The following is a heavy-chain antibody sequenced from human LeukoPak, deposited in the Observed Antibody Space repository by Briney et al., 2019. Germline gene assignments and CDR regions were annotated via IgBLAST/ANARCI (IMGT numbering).Heavy chain of an antibody. V-gene: IGHV4-38-2*02. CDR3: ATSGYPPPDL. J-gene: IGHJ4*02. Sequence: SETLSLTCTVSGYSLSSGYYWGWIRQPPGKGLEWIGSVDHSGGTYYNPSLRSRVSISVDTSKNQFSLKPSSVTAADTAVYYCATSGYPPPDLWGQGTLVTVTS. D-gene: IGHD3-10*01. CDR2: VDHSGGT. CDR1: GYSLSSGYY.